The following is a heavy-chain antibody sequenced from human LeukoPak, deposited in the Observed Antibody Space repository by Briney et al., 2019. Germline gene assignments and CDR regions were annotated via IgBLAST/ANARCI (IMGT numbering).Heavy chain of an antibody. J-gene: IGHJ4*02. Sequence: SETLSLTCAVYGGSFSGYYWSWIRQPPGKGLEWIGEINHSGSTNYNPSLKSRVTISVDTSKNQFSLKLSSVTAADTAVYYCARGGTIAVAPANDFDYWGQGTLVTVSS. CDR1: GGSFSGYY. D-gene: IGHD6-19*01. CDR2: INHSGST. CDR3: ARGGTIAVAPANDFDY. V-gene: IGHV4-34*01.